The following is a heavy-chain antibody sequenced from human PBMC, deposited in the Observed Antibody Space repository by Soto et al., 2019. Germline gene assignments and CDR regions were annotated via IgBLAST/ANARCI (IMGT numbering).Heavy chain of an antibody. CDR1: GFTFSSYA. Sequence: GGSLRLSCAASGFTFSSYAMSWFRQAPGKGLEWVSALISSGESPDYADSVKGRFTISRDNSKNTLYLQMNSLRADDTAVYYCAKDLHGSGWSFDQWGQGTVVTVSS. CDR3: AKDLHGSGWSFDQ. J-gene: IGHJ4*02. CDR2: LISSGESP. D-gene: IGHD6-19*01. V-gene: IGHV3-23*01.